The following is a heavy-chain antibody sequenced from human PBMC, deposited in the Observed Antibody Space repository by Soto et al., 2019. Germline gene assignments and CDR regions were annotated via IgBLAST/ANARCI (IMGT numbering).Heavy chain of an antibody. Sequence: PGESLKISCQGSGYTFTTYWVGWVRQGPGKGLDWMGNIYPGDSDVKYSPSFQGQVTISVDKSISTAYLQWNSLKASDTAVYYCARQNYAGYGGYDSAFDTWGQGTLVTVSS. CDR1: GYTFTTYW. J-gene: IGHJ4*02. CDR3: ARQNYAGYGGYDSAFDT. D-gene: IGHD5-12*01. V-gene: IGHV5-51*01. CDR2: IYPGDSDV.